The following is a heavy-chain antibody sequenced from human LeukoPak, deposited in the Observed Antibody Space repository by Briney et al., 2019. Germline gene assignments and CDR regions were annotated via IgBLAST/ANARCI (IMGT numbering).Heavy chain of an antibody. CDR3: ARAERATTIDY. CDR1: GCSFSSYA. V-gene: IGHV1-69*04. Sequence: SSVKVSCKGSGCSFSSYAISWVRLPPAQGLEWMGRIIPILGIANYAQKIKGRVTITADKSTSTAYMELSSLRSEDTAVYYCARAERATTIDYWGQGTLVTVSS. J-gene: IGHJ4*02. CDR2: IIPILGIA. D-gene: IGHD5-24*01.